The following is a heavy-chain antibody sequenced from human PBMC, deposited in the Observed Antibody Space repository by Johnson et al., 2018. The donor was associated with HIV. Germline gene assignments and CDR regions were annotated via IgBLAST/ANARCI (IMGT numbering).Heavy chain of an antibody. D-gene: IGHD2-2*01. CDR2: TSYDGGNK. CDR3: AASWYGVSRPNAFDI. Sequence: QVQLVESGGGLVQPGRSLRLSCAASGFTFSSYSLHWVRQAPGKGLEWVAVTSYDGGNKYYADSVKGRFTISRDNSKNTLYLQMNSLRAEDSAVYYCAASWYGVSRPNAFDIWGQGTMVTVSS. V-gene: IGHV3-30*04. J-gene: IGHJ3*02. CDR1: GFTFSSYS.